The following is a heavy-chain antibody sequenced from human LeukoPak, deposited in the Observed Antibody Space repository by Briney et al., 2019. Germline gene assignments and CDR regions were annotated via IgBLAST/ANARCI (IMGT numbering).Heavy chain of an antibody. V-gene: IGHV1-8*03. J-gene: IGHJ5*02. CDR2: MNHNSGNT. CDR1: GYTFTSYD. Sequence: ASVKVSCKASGYTFTSYDINWVRQATGQGREWMGWMNHNSGNTGYAQKFQGRVTITRNTSISTAYMELSSLRSEDTAVYYCARVGLEYQLLFFQESWFDPWGQGTLVTVSS. D-gene: IGHD2-2*01. CDR3: ARVGLEYQLLFFQESWFDP.